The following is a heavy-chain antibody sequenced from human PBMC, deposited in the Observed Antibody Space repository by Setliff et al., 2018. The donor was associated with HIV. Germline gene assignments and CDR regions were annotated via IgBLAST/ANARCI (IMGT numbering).Heavy chain of an antibody. V-gene: IGHV5-51*01. CDR1: GYSFTTYW. Sequence: GESLKISCKGSGYSFTTYWIGWVRQMPGKGLEWMGMIYPGDSDTRYSPSFQGQVSITRDTSATTAYMELSRLRSEDTAVYYCARENYFDSSGYYPLDYWGQGTLVTVSS. CDR3: ARENYFDSSGYYPLDY. D-gene: IGHD3-22*01. J-gene: IGHJ4*02. CDR2: IYPGDSDT.